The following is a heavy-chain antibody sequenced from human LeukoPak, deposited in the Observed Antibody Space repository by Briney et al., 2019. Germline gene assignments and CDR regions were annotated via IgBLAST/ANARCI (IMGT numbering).Heavy chain of an antibody. Sequence: SETLSLTCAVYGGSFSGYYWSWIRQPPGKGLEWIGEINHSGSTNYNPSLKSRVTISVDTSKNQFSLKLSSVTAADTAVYYCARGRTVVVALRGPGYFDYWGQGTLVTVSS. J-gene: IGHJ4*02. D-gene: IGHD4-23*01. V-gene: IGHV4-34*01. CDR3: ARGRTVVVALRGPGYFDY. CDR2: INHSGST. CDR1: GGSFSGYY.